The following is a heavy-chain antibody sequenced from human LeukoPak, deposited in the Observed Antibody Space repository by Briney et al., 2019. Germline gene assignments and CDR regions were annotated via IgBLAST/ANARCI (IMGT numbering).Heavy chain of an antibody. Sequence: ASVKVSCKASGYTFTSYGISWVRQAPGQGLEWMGWISAYNGNTNYAQKLQGRVTMTTDTSTSTAYMELRSLRSDDTAVYYCAREVFGAYYYYMDVWGKGTTVTVSS. CDR2: ISAYNGNT. CDR1: GYTFTSYG. J-gene: IGHJ6*03. V-gene: IGHV1-18*01. D-gene: IGHD3-10*02. CDR3: AREVFGAYYYYMDV.